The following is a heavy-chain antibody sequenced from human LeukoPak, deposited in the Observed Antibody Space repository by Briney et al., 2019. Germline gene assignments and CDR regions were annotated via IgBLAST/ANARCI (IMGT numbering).Heavy chain of an antibody. J-gene: IGHJ3*02. D-gene: IGHD3-10*01. CDR2: INPNTGGT. CDR1: GYTFTDYY. CDR3: ATLWFGEYGDGFDI. V-gene: IGHV1-2*02. Sequence: GASVKVSCKASGYTFTDYYMHWARQAPGQGLEWMGWINPNTGGTNYAQQFQGRVTMIRDTSISTAYMELRRLRPDDTAVYYCATLWFGEYGDGFDIWGQGTMVTVSS.